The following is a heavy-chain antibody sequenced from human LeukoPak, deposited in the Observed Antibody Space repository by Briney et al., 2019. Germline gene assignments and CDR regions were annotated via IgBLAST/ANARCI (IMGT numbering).Heavy chain of an antibody. V-gene: IGHV1-69*13. CDR1: GGTFSSYA. Sequence: GASVTVSCKASGGTFSSYAISWVRQAPGQGVEWMGGIIPIFGTANYAQKFQGRVTITADESTSTAYMELSSLRSEDTAVYYCARDRLDYYDSSGYAPYYYYGMDVWGQGTTVTVSS. CDR3: ARDRLDYYDSSGYAPYYYYGMDV. D-gene: IGHD3-22*01. CDR2: IIPIFGTA. J-gene: IGHJ6*02.